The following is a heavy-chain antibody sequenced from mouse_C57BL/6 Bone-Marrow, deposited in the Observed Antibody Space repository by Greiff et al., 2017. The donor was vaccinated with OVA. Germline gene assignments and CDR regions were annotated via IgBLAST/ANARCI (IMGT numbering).Heavy chain of an antibody. D-gene: IGHD1-2*01. CDR2: IHPNSGST. V-gene: IGHV1-64*01. Sequence: QVQLQQPGAELVTPGASVKLSCKASGYTFTSYWMHWVKQRPGQGLEWIGMIHPNSGSTNYNEKFKSKATLTVDKSSSTAYMQLSSLTSEDSAVYYCARGTTAEAMDYWGQGTSVTVSS. CDR3: ARGTTAEAMDY. CDR1: GYTFTSYW. J-gene: IGHJ4*01.